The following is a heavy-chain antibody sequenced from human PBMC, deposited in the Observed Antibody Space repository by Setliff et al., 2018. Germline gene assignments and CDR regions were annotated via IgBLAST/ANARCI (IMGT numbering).Heavy chain of an antibody. Sequence: SSETLSLTCTVSGGFIRDYYWNWIRQSPGKGLEWIGYIYYRGTTNYNSSLKSRVTISIDMSKNQFSLKLSSATAEDTAVYYCAREDVAGKGYWGQGTLVTVSS. V-gene: IGHV4-59*01. CDR1: GGFIRDYY. CDR3: AREDVAGKGY. D-gene: IGHD6-19*01. J-gene: IGHJ4*02. CDR2: IYYRGTT.